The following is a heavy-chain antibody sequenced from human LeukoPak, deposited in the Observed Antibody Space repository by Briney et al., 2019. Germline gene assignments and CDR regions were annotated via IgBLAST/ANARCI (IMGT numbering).Heavy chain of an antibody. Sequence: PSETLSLTCAVSGGTLSGYYWTWIRQPPGKGLEWIGEINHSGSTNYNPSLGSRVTISVDTSKNQFSLKLNSVTAADTAVYYCARGYIVLVPAATKDAFDIWGRGTMVTVSS. CDR1: GGTLSGYY. CDR3: ARGYIVLVPAATKDAFDI. CDR2: INHSGST. J-gene: IGHJ3*02. D-gene: IGHD2-2*01. V-gene: IGHV4-34*01.